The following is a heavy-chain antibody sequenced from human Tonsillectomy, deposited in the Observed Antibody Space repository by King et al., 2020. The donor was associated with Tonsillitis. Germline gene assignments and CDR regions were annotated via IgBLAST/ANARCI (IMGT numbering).Heavy chain of an antibody. CDR2: ISSNGDST. CDR1: GFTFSSYA. V-gene: IGHV3-64D*06. CDR3: VKFPAAAAGPSKFDY. Sequence: DVQLVESGGGLVQPGGSLRLSCSASGFTFSSYAMHWVRQAPGKGLEYVSAISSNGDSTYYADSVKGRFTISRDNSKNTLYLQMSSLRTEDAAVYYCVKFPAAAAGPSKFDYWGQGTLVTVSS. J-gene: IGHJ4*02. D-gene: IGHD6-13*01.